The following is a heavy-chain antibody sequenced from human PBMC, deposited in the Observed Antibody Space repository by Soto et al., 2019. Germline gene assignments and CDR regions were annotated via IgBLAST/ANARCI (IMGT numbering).Heavy chain of an antibody. Sequence: GGSLRLSCAASGFTFSSYAMSWVRQAPGKGLEWVSAISGSGGSTYYADSVKGRFTISRDNSKNTLYLQMNSLRAEDTAVYYCAKDLFMGALLQGYFDYWGQGTLVTVSS. CDR3: AKDLFMGALLQGYFDY. CDR2: ISGSGGST. V-gene: IGHV3-23*01. J-gene: IGHJ4*02. D-gene: IGHD1-26*01. CDR1: GFTFSSYA.